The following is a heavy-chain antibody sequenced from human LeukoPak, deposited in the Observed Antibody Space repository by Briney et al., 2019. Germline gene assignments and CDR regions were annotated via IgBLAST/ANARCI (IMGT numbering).Heavy chain of an antibody. Sequence: SETLSLTCTVSGGSISSYYWSWIRQPAGKGLEWIGRIYTSGSTNYNPSLKSRVTMSVDTSKNKSSLKLSSVTAADTAVYYCARDVYYYGSGSYLPLAHWGQGTLVTVSS. CDR2: IYTSGST. D-gene: IGHD3-10*01. J-gene: IGHJ4*02. V-gene: IGHV4-4*07. CDR3: ARDVYYYGSGSYLPLAH. CDR1: GGSISSYY.